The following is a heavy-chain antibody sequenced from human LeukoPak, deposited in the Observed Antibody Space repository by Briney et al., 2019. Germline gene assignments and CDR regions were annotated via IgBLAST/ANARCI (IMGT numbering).Heavy chain of an antibody. CDR2: IIPIFGTA. CDR1: GGTFSSYA. J-gene: IGHJ6*03. Sequence: SVKVSCKASGGTFSSYAISWVRQAPGQGLEWMGGIIPIFGTANYAQKFQGRVTITTDESTSTAYMELSSLRSEDTAVYYCARGDGYSINYYYYMDVWGKGTTVTVSS. CDR3: ARGDGYSINYYYYMDV. D-gene: IGHD5-24*01. V-gene: IGHV1-69*05.